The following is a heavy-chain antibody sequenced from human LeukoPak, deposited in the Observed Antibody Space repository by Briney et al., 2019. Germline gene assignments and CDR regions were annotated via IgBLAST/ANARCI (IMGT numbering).Heavy chain of an antibody. V-gene: IGHV3-7*01. CDR3: TSWGDTTAEYFQR. D-gene: IGHD2-21*02. CDR1: GFTFSSYW. J-gene: IGHJ1*01. Sequence: GGSLRLSCAASGFTFSSYWMSWVRQAPGKGLEWVANIKQDGSEKYYVDSVKGRFTISRDNAKNSLYLQMNSLRVEDTAVYYCTSWGDTTAEYFQRWGQGTLVTVSS. CDR2: IKQDGSEK.